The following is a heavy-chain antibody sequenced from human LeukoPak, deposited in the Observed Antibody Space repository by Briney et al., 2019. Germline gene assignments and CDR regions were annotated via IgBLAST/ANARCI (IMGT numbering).Heavy chain of an antibody. CDR3: ARDLVDCGGDCHNWFDP. CDR1: GLTFSSSG. J-gene: IGHJ5*02. D-gene: IGHD2-21*01. Sequence: GGSLRLSCTASGLTFSSSGMHWVRQAPGKGLDWVSLINHDGTNTFYADSVKGRFTISRDNSQNTLYLQMNSLRAEDTAVYYCARDLVDCGGDCHNWFDPWGQGTLVTVSS. V-gene: IGHV3-33*01. CDR2: INHDGTNT.